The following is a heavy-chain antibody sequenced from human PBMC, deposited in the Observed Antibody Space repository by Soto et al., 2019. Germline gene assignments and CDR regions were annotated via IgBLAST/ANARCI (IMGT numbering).Heavy chain of an antibody. CDR1: GFTFSSYA. D-gene: IGHD3-10*01. V-gene: IGHV3-30-3*01. Sequence: QVQLVESGGGVVQPGRSLRLSCAASGFTFSSYAMHWVRQAPGKGLEWVAVISYDGSNKYYADSVKGRFTISRDNSKNTLYLQMNSLRAEDTDVYYCARDLAPHLWFGELLNSFDYWGQGTLVTVSS. CDR3: ARDLAPHLWFGELLNSFDY. J-gene: IGHJ4*02. CDR2: ISYDGSNK.